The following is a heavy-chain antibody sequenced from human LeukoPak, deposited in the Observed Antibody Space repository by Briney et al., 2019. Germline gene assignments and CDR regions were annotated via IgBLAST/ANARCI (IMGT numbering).Heavy chain of an antibody. CDR2: ISGSGGST. Sequence: PGGSLRLSCAASGFTFSSYAMSWVRQAPGKGLEWVSAISGSGGSTYYADSVKGRFTVSRDNVKNTLHLQMNSLRDEDTAVYFCVRGHSSWEPNWFDPWGQGILVTVSS. J-gene: IGHJ5*02. V-gene: IGHV3-23*01. CDR1: GFTFSSYA. D-gene: IGHD6-13*01. CDR3: VRGHSSWEPNWFDP.